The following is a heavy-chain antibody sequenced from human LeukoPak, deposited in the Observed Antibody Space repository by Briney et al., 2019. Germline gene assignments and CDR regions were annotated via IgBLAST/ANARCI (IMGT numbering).Heavy chain of an antibody. CDR1: GFTFSSYS. J-gene: IGHJ4*02. D-gene: IGHD3-16*02. V-gene: IGHV3-48*01. CDR2: ISSSSSTI. Sequence: PGGSLRLSCAASGFTFSSYSMNWVRQAPGKGLECVSYISSSSSTIYYADSVKGRFTISRDNAKNSLYLQMNSLRAEDTAVYYCARDPPQYYDYVWESYRWRYFDYWGQGTLVTVSS. CDR3: ARDPPQYYDYVWESYRWRYFDY.